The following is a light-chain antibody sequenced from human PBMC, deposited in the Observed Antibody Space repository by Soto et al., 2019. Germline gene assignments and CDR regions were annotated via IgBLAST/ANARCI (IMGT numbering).Light chain of an antibody. Sequence: DIHLTQSPSTLSLSPGEKATLSCRASQSINTCLAWYQQRPGQAPRLLIHDASHWAAGIPARFSGSASGTDFTLTISRLEPEDFATYLCQQYSNLPMTFGQGTQLEI. V-gene: IGKV3-11*01. CDR3: QQYSNLPMT. CDR1: QSINTC. J-gene: IGKJ5*01. CDR2: DAS.